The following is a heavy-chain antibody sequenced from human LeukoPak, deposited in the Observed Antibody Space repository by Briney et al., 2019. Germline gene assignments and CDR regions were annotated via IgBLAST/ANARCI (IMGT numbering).Heavy chain of an antibody. J-gene: IGHJ4*02. Sequence: PGGSLRLSCTASGFIFSNFAMSWVRQAPGKGLEWVSLIGTGSVTIYYADSVKGRFTISRDNSRNTLYLQMNSLRDDDTAVCYCAKKARGNYPFDHWGQGTLVTVSS. CDR3: AKKARGNYPFDH. CDR1: GFIFSNFA. CDR2: IGTGSVTI. D-gene: IGHD3-3*01. V-gene: IGHV3-23*01.